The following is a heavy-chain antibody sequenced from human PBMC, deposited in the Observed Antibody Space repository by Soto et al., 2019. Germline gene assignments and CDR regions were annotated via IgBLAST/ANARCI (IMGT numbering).Heavy chain of an antibody. CDR1: GGSISSGGYY. D-gene: IGHD3-22*01. Sequence: NPSETLSLTCTVSGGSISSGGYYWSWIRQHPGKGLEWIGYIYYSGSTYYNPSLKSRVTISVDTSKNQFSLKLSSVTAADTAVYYCASYNERKPFYDSSGYYYFDYWGQGTLVTVSS. V-gene: IGHV4-31*03. CDR3: ASYNERKPFYDSSGYYYFDY. J-gene: IGHJ4*02. CDR2: IYYSGST.